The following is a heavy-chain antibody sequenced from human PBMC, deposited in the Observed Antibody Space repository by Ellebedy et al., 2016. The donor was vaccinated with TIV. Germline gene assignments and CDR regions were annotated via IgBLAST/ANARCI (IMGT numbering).Heavy chain of an antibody. CDR2: MNSDGSIT. D-gene: IGHD5-12*01. V-gene: IGHV3-74*01. J-gene: IGHJ4*02. CDR3: ARDLHIVASNY. Sequence: GESLKISCAASGFTFSSYWMHWVRQAPGKGLVWVSRMNSDGSITRFADSVRGRFTISRDNAKNTLYLQMNSLRADDTAVYYCARDLHIVASNYWGQGTLVTVSS. CDR1: GFTFSSYW.